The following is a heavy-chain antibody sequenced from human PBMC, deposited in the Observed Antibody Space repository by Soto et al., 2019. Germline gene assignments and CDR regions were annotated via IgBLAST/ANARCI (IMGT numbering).Heavy chain of an antibody. CDR3: ARFYYDSSGYLPSPYYYYYGMDV. J-gene: IGHJ6*02. D-gene: IGHD3-22*01. V-gene: IGHV4-4*08. CDR2: IYSGGTT. Sequence: PSETLSLTCTVSGGPFNTYYWSWIRQSPERGLEWIASIYSGGTTNYSPSLKRRAAISIDTPQEQLSLSLTSVTAADTAVYYCARFYYDSSGYLPSPYYYYYGMDVWGQGTTVTV. CDR1: GGPFNTYY.